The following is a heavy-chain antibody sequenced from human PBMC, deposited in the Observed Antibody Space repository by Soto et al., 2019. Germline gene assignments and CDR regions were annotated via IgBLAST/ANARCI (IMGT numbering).Heavy chain of an antibody. CDR3: ASNGYCSSTSCHTEFDP. Sequence: GASVKVSCEASGYTFTSYGISWVRQAPGQWLEWMGWISAYNGNTNYAQKLQGRVTMTTDTSTSTAYMELRSLRSDDTAVYYCASNGYCSSTSCHTEFDPWGQGTLVTVSS. CDR2: ISAYNGNT. CDR1: GYTFTSYG. D-gene: IGHD2-2*02. J-gene: IGHJ5*02. V-gene: IGHV1-18*04.